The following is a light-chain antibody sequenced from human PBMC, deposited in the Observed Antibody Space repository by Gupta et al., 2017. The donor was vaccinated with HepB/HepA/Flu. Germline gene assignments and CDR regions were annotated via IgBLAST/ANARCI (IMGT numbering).Light chain of an antibody. CDR2: DVS. Sequence: QSALTQPASVSASPGPSITISCTGTSSDVGGYNYVSWYQQYPGKAPKLMIYDVSYRPSGLSNRFSGSKSGNTASLTISGLQAEDEADYYCGSYTSSYTLVFGGGTKLTVL. CDR3: GSYTSSYTLV. J-gene: IGLJ3*02. V-gene: IGLV2-14*01. CDR1: SSDVGGYNY.